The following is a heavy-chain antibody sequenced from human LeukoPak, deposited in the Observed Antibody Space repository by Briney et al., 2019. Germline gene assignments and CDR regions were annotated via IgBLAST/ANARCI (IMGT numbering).Heavy chain of an antibody. CDR1: GDSISYFY. V-gene: IGHV4-38-2*02. Sequence: SETLSLTCSVSGDSISYFYWSWIRQAAGKGLEWIGSIYHSGSTYYNPSLKSRVTISVDTSKNQFSLKLSSVTAADTAVYYCARDARNWNYYYYMDVWGKGTTVTVSS. CDR3: ARDARNWNYYYYMDV. J-gene: IGHJ6*03. D-gene: IGHD1-1*01. CDR2: IYHSGST.